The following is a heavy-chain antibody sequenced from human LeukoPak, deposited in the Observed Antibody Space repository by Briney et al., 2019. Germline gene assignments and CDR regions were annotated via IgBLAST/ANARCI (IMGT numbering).Heavy chain of an antibody. J-gene: IGHJ5*02. CDR2: IYTSGST. CDR1: GGSIRSYY. V-gene: IGHV4-4*07. Sequence: SETLSLTCTVSGGSIRSYYWSWIRQPAGKGLEWIGRIYTSGSTNYNPSLKSRVTLSVATSKNQFSLKLSSVTAADTAVYYCAGSPGGYSYGPGPWGQGTLVTVSS. D-gene: IGHD5-18*01. CDR3: AGSPGGYSYGPGP.